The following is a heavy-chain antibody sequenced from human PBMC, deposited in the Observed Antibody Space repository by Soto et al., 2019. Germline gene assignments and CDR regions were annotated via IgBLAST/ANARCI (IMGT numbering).Heavy chain of an antibody. V-gene: IGHV3-53*01. CDR3: TRDGRGLGRLSLFEY. D-gene: IGHD2-21*02. CDR1: GFNVNSDY. CDR2: IYSGETT. Sequence: EVQLVESGGGLIHPGGSLRLSCAASGFNVNSDYMNWVRQTPGKGLEWVASIYSGETTYYADSVRGRFTISSDKSKHTLYFQLSSLRIEDTAVYYCTRDGRGLGRLSLFEYWGQGVLVTVSS. J-gene: IGHJ4*02.